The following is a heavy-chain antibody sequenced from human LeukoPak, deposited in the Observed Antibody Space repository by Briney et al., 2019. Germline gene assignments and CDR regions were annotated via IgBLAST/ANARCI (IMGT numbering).Heavy chain of an antibody. J-gene: IGHJ4*02. CDR2: IHDSGST. D-gene: IGHD1-26*01. CDR1: GAPIRSYY. V-gene: IGHV4-59*08. CDR3: ARHLNGGTYPLDH. Sequence: SATLSLTCRVSGAPIRSYYWSWIRQPPGKGLEWIAHIHDSGSTYYNPSLKSRLTMSVDTSKNQFSLRLSSVTAADTAVYYCARHLNGGTYPLDHWGQGTLVTVSS.